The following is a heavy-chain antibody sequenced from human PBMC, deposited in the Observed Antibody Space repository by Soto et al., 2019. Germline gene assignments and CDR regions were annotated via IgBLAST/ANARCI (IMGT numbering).Heavy chain of an antibody. D-gene: IGHD3-3*01. J-gene: IGHJ6*02. Sequence: ASAKVACKASVYTFTSYAMHWVRQAPGQRLEWMGWINAGNGNTKYSQKFQGRVTITRDTSASTAYMELSSLRSEDTAVYYCARDYDFWSGYLPPGYYYGMDVWGQGTTVTVSS. CDR1: VYTFTSYA. CDR3: ARDYDFWSGYLPPGYYYGMDV. V-gene: IGHV1-3*01. CDR2: INAGNGNT.